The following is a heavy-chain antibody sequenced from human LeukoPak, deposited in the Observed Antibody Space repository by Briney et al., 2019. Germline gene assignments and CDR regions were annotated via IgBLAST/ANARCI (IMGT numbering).Heavy chain of an antibody. CDR2: INPNSGGT. D-gene: IGHD3-16*01. V-gene: IGHV1-2*02. CDR1: GYTFTGYY. J-gene: IGHJ4*02. Sequence: ASVKVSSKASGYTFTGYYMHWVRQAPGQGLEWMGWINPNSGGTNYAQKFQGRVTMTRDTSISTAYMELSRLRSDDTAVYYCARDKREYYDYVWGSYYFDYWGQGTLVTVSS. CDR3: ARDKREYYDYVWGSYYFDY.